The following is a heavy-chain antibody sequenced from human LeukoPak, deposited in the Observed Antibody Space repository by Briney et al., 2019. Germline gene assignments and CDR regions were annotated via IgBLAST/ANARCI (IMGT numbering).Heavy chain of an antibody. V-gene: IGHV1-18*01. CDR3: ATAARRGEIEY. CDR1: GYTFTNYG. D-gene: IGHD6-6*01. Sequence: GASVKVSCKASGYTFTNYGISWVRQARGQGLEWMGWINTYNGDTNYAQKLQGRVSMTKDRSTSTAYMDLRSLRSDDTAVYYCATAARRGEIEYWGQGTLVTVSS. CDR2: INTYNGDT. J-gene: IGHJ4*02.